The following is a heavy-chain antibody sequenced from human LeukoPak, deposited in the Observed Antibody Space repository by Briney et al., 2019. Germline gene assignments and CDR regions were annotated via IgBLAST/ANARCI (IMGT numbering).Heavy chain of an antibody. CDR1: GGTFSSYA. J-gene: IGHJ6*02. V-gene: IGHV1-69*04. CDR2: IIPILGIA. Sequence: GASVKVSCKASGGTFSSYAIRWVRQAPGQGLEWMGRIIPILGIANYAQKFQGGVTITADKSTSTAYMELSSLRSEDTAVYYCASHYDILTGSNYGMDVWGQGTTVTVSS. CDR3: ASHYDILTGSNYGMDV. D-gene: IGHD3-9*01.